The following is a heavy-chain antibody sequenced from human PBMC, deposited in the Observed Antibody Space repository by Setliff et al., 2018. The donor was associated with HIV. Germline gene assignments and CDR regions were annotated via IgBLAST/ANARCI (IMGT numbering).Heavy chain of an antibody. V-gene: IGHV4-38-2*02. CDR3: ARDRPYSGYPD. Sequence: SETLSLTCAVSGYSISSGYSWGWIRQSPGKGLEWIGSIYHSGSTYYNPSLKSRVTISVDKSKNQFSLKLSSVTAADTAVYYCARDRPYSGYPDWGQGTLVTVSS. CDR1: GYSISSGYS. D-gene: IGHD5-12*01. CDR2: IYHSGST. J-gene: IGHJ4*02.